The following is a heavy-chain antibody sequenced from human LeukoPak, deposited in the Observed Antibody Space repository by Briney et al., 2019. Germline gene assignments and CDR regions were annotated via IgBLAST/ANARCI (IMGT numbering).Heavy chain of an antibody. D-gene: IGHD1-26*01. Sequence: VGSLRLSCAASGFTFSSYTINWVRQAPGKGLEWVSSIISSGSYIYYADSVKGRFTISRDNAKNSLYLQMNSLRAEDTAVYYCARSGIVGAIDYWGQGTLVTVSS. CDR2: IISSGSYI. CDR3: ARSGIVGAIDY. CDR1: GFTFSSYT. J-gene: IGHJ4*02. V-gene: IGHV3-21*01.